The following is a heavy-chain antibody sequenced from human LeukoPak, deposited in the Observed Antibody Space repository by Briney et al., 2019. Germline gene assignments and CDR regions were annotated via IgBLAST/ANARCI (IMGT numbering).Heavy chain of an antibody. V-gene: IGHV3-74*01. CDR3: ARDRAAFGVVQVGY. CDR2: INSDGTNT. J-gene: IGHJ4*02. D-gene: IGHD3-3*01. CDR1: TFTFSRYW. Sequence: GGSLRLSCAASTFTFSRYWMHWVRQAPGKGLVWVSRINSDGTNTYSADSVKGRFTISRDNTKNTLYLQMNSLRTEDTAVYYCARDRAAFGVVQVGYWGQGTLVTVSS.